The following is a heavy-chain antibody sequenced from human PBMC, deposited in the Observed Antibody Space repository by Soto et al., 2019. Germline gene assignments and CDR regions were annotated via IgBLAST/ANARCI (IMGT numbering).Heavy chain of an antibody. CDR1: GYTFTSYA. D-gene: IGHD1-26*01. CDR2: INAGNGNT. CDR3: ARDELPHPYYYYYGMDV. Sequence: QVQLVQSGAEVKKPGASVKVSCKASGYTFTSYAMHWVRQAPGQRLEWMGWINAGNGNTKYSQKFQGRVTITRDTSARTAYMELSSLRSEDTAVYYCARDELPHPYYYYYGMDVWGQGTTVTVSS. J-gene: IGHJ6*02. V-gene: IGHV1-3*01.